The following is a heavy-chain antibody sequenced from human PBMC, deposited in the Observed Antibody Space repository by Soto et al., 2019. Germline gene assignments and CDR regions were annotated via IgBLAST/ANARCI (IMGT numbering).Heavy chain of an antibody. CDR2: ISYDGSNK. D-gene: IGHD3-3*01. J-gene: IGHJ4*02. V-gene: IGHV3-30*18. Sequence: QVQLVESGGGVVQPGRSLRLSCAASGFTFSSHGMHWVRQAPGKGLEWVAVISYDGSNKYYVDSVKGRFTISRDNSKNTLYLQMNSLRAEDTAVYYCANARFWSNYYPFFDDWGQGTLVTVSS. CDR1: GFTFSSHG. CDR3: ANARFWSNYYPFFDD.